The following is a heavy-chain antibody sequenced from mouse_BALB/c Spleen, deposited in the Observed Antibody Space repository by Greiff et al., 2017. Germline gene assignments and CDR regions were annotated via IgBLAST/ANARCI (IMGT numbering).Heavy chain of an antibody. CDR2: IYPGNSDT. CDR1: GYSFTSYW. D-gene: IGHD1-1*01. V-gene: IGHV1-5*01. Sequence: VQLQQSGTVLARPGASVKMSCKASGYSFTSYWMHWVKQRPGQGLEWIGAIYPGNSDTSYNQKFKGKAKLTAVTSASTAYMELSSLTNEDSAVYYCTKVADYAMDYWGQGTSVTVSS. CDR3: TKVADYAMDY. J-gene: IGHJ4*01.